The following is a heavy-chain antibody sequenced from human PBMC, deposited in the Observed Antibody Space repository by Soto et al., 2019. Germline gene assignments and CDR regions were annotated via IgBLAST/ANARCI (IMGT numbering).Heavy chain of an antibody. J-gene: IGHJ5*02. V-gene: IGHV1-2*02. Sequence: GSVKESSKASGSAFTGHYIHSVRQAAGQGLEWMGWINPNSGGTNCAQKFQGRVTMTRYTSISTAYMELSRLRSDDTAVYYCARDRGRYSSGWYVNWFDPWGQGTLVTVSS. CDR1: GSAFTGHY. CDR2: INPNSGGT. D-gene: IGHD6-19*01. CDR3: ARDRGRYSSGWYVNWFDP.